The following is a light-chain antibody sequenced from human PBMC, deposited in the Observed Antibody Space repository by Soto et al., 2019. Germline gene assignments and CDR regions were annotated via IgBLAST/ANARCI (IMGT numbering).Light chain of an antibody. CDR3: QVYDSSSDLVV. J-gene: IGLJ2*01. Sequence: SYELAQPPSVSVAPGKTATITCGGNDIGSKSAHWYQQKPGQAPVLVISYDRDRPSGIPERFSGSNSGHTATLTISRVEARDEADYYCQVYDSSSDLVVFGGGTKLTVL. CDR2: YDR. CDR1: DIGSKS. V-gene: IGLV3-21*04.